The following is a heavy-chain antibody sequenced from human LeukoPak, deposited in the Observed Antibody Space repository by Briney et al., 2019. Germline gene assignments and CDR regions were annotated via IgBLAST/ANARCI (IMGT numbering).Heavy chain of an antibody. Sequence: PGGSLRLSCATSGFTFNSYWMSWVRQAPGKGLEWVANIKYDDSEKYLVESVKGRFTNSRVNANNSVFLEMNSLRVEDTAVYYCVRGRDGSYWGQGTQVTVSS. CDR2: IKYDDSEK. D-gene: IGHD5-24*01. CDR3: VRGRDGSY. CDR1: GFTFNSYW. J-gene: IGHJ4*02. V-gene: IGHV3-7*01.